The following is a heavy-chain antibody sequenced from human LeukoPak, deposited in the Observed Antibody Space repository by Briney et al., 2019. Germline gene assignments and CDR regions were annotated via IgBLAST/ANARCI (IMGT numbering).Heavy chain of an antibody. D-gene: IGHD1-7*01. CDR1: GFTFSSYA. CDR2: ISYGGGTT. J-gene: IGHJ4*02. V-gene: IGHV3-30-3*01. Sequence: PGGSLRLSCAASGFTFSSYAMHWVRQAPGKGLDWVAVISYGGGTTYYADSVKGRFTISRDSSKNTVSLQMNSPRPEDTAVYYCARDKLQGAPDYLDHWGQGTLVTVSS. CDR3: ARDKLQGAPDYLDH.